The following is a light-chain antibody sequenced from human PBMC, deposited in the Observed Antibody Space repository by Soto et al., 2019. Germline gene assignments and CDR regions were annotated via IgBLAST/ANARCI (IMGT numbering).Light chain of an antibody. CDR2: EVT. CDR3: SSYTSSSSLV. CDR1: SSDVGGYNY. V-gene: IGLV2-14*01. Sequence: QSVLTQPASVSGSPGQSVTISCTGTSSDVGGYNYVSWYQQHPGKAPKLLIYEVTNRPSGVSDRFSGSKSGNTASLTISGLLTEDETDYYCSSYTSSSSLVFGTGTKVT. J-gene: IGLJ1*01.